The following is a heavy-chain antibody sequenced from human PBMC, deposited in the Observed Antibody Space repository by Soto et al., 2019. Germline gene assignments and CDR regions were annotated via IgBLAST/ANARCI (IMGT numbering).Heavy chain of an antibody. V-gene: IGHV1-46*01. Sequence: QVQLVQSGAEVKKPGASVKVSCKASGYSFITYYLHWVRQAPGQGLEWMAIINPSGGSTTYAQKFQGRVHLTKDTSPRTVYLELDKPKSDDNAVYYWSYFWSGSYCPGPWNWGQGTLVTVSS. J-gene: IGHJ3*01. CDR2: INPSGGST. CDR1: GYSFITYY. CDR3: SYFWSGSYCPGPWN. D-gene: IGHD3-3*01.